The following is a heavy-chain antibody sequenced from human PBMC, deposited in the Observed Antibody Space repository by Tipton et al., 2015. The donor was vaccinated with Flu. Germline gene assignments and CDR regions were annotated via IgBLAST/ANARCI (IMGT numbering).Heavy chain of an antibody. CDR1: DYSIVSDYY. CDR2: IYHTGST. V-gene: IGHV4-38-2*02. D-gene: IGHD3-10*01. CDR3: ARARAPYYYYAMDV. J-gene: IGHJ6*02. Sequence: TLSLTCSVSDYSIVSDYYWGWVRQTPGKGLEWIGNIYHTGSTYYNPSLRGRVTILVDRSKNQFSLKLASVTAADTAVYYCARARAPYYYYAMDVWGQGP.